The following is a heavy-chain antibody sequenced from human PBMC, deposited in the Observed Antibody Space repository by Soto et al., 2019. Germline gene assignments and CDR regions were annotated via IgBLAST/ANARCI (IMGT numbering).Heavy chain of an antibody. Sequence: GGSLRLSCAASGFTFSSYAMSWVRQAPGKGLEWVSAISGSGGSTYYADSVKGRFTISRDNSKNTLYLQMNSLRAEDTAVYYCAKAHPPFERAVLYYGMDVWGQGTTVTVSS. V-gene: IGHV3-23*01. J-gene: IGHJ6*02. CDR2: ISGSGGST. D-gene: IGHD2-2*01. CDR1: GFTFSSYA. CDR3: AKAHPPFERAVLYYGMDV.